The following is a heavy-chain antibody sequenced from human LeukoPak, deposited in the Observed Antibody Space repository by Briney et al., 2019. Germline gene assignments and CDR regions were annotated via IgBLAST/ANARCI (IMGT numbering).Heavy chain of an antibody. CDR3: ARDLGPLYDSSGYYYPFDY. Sequence: GGSLRLSCAASGFTFSSYGMHWVRQAPGKGLEWVAFIRYDGSNKYYADSVKGRFTISRDNSKNTLYLQMNSLRAEDTAVYYCARDLGPLYDSSGYYYPFDYWGQGTLVTVSS. V-gene: IGHV3-30*02. D-gene: IGHD3-22*01. CDR1: GFTFSSYG. CDR2: IRYDGSNK. J-gene: IGHJ4*02.